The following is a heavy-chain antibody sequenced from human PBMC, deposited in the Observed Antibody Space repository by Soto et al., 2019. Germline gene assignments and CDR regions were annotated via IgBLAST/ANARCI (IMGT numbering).Heavy chain of an antibody. V-gene: IGHV3-23*01. CDR2: ISGRGGST. D-gene: IGHD3-10*01. CDR3: AKGYYGSGSYYMDV. Sequence: VQLLESGGGLVQPGGSLRLSCAASGFTFSSYAMSWVRQAPGKGLEWVSVISGRGGSTYYADSMKGRFTFSRDNSKNTLYLQMNSLRAEDTAVYYCAKGYYGSGSYYMDVWGKGTTVTVSS. CDR1: GFTFSSYA. J-gene: IGHJ6*03.